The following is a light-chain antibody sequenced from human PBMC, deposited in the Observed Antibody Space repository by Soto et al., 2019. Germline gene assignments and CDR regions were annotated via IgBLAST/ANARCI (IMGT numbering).Light chain of an antibody. V-gene: IGLV2-14*01. CDR2: DVS. CDR3: SSYTSSRTYV. J-gene: IGLJ1*01. CDR1: SSDVGAYSY. Sequence: SVLTQPASVSGSPGQSITISCTGTSSDVGAYSYVSWYQQHPGKAPKLIIYDVSDRPSGISNRFSGSKSDNTASLTISGLQAEDEAEYYCSSYTSSRTYVFGTGTKVTAL.